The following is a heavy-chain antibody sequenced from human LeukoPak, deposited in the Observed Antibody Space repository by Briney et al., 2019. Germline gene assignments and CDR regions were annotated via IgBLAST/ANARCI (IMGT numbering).Heavy chain of an antibody. D-gene: IGHD3-3*01. J-gene: IGHJ4*02. V-gene: IGHV1-18*01. CDR3: ARTHDFWSATKGDYFDP. Sequence: GASVKVSCKASGYTFSNYGISWVRQAPGQGLEWMGWISGYNGGTSYAQKFQDRITMTVDKSTTTVYMELKSLRSDDTAVYYCARTHDFWSATKGDYFDPWGQGTLVTVSS. CDR2: ISGYNGGT. CDR1: GYTFSNYG.